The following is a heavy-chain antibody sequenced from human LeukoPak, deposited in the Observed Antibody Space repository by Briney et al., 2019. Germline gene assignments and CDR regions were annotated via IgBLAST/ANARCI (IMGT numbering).Heavy chain of an antibody. D-gene: IGHD1-14*01. J-gene: IGHJ4*02. CDR2: ISSGSSTI. CDR3: ASGIRRIPTSAETDY. Sequence: GGSLRLSCAASGFTFSSYSMNWVRQAPGKGLEWVSYISSGSSTIYYADSVKGRFTISRDNAKNSLYLQMNSLRAEDTAVYYCASGIRRIPTSAETDYWGQGTLVTVSS. V-gene: IGHV3-48*01. CDR1: GFTFSSYS.